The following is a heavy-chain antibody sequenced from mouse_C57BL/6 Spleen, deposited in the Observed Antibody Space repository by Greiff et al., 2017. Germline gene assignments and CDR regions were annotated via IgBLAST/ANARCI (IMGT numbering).Heavy chain of an antibody. V-gene: IGHV1-22*01. CDR3: ARNGLGVYFDY. Sequence: EVKLVESGPELVKPGASVKMSCKASGYTFTDYNMHWVKQSHGKSLEWIGYINPNNGGTSYNQKFKGKATLTVNKSSSTAYMELRSLTSEDSAVYYCARNGLGVYFDYWGQGTTLTVSS. CDR2: INPNNGGT. J-gene: IGHJ2*01. CDR1: GYTFTDYN. D-gene: IGHD2-2*01.